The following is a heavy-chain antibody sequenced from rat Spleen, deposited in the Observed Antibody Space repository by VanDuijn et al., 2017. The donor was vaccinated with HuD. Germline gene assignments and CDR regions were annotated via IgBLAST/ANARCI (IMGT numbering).Heavy chain of an antibody. V-gene: IGHV5-25*01. J-gene: IGHJ2*01. CDR1: GFTFSNSG. Sequence: EVQLVESGGGLVQPGRSMKLSCAASGFTFSNSGMAWVRQAPTKGLEWVASISTTGGSTYYRDSVKGRFIISRDNAKSTLYLQMDSLRSEDTATYYCARRPGDFDYWGQGVMVTVSS. D-gene: IGHD1-4*01. CDR3: ARRPGDFDY. CDR2: ISTTGGST.